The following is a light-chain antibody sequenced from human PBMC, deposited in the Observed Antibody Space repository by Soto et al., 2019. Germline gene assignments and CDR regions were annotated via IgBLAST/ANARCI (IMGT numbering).Light chain of an antibody. CDR1: LGISGY. V-gene: IGKV1-27*01. Sequence: IRMTHSASAVSSSTEDRVTVTCRASLGISGYLAWYQQKPGIAPKLLIYATSTLQSGDPSRFSGSGSGTDFTISISSLQPEDVARYYSQNYDRAPITFGQGTRLAVK. J-gene: IGKJ5*01. CDR3: QNYDRAPIT. CDR2: ATS.